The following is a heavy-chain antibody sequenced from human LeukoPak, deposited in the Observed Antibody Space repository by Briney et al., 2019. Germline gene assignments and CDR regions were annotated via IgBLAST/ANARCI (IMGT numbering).Heavy chain of an antibody. CDR1: GGTFSSYA. CDR2: IIPIFGTA. J-gene: IGHJ4*02. CDR3: ARDLSYYYDSSALL. Sequence: SVKVSCKASGGTFSSYAISWVQQAPGQGLEWMGGIIPIFGTANYAQKFQGRVTITADESTSTAYMELSSLRSEDTAVYYCARDLSYYYDSSALLWGQGTLVTVSS. V-gene: IGHV1-69*13. D-gene: IGHD3-22*01.